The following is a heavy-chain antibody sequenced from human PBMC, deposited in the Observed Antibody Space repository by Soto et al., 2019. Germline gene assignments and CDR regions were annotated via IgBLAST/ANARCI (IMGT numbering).Heavy chain of an antibody. V-gene: IGHV1-69*12. J-gene: IGHJ5*02. CDR1: GGTVSSYA. CDR3: ARDCSGGSCTGNWFDP. CDR2: IIPIFGTA. Sequence: QVQLEQSGAEVKKPGSSVKVSCKASGGTVSSYAISWVRQAPGQGLEWMGGIIPIFGTANYAQKFQGRVTITADESTSTAYMELSSLRSEDTAVYYCARDCSGGSCTGNWFDPWGQGTLVTVSS. D-gene: IGHD2-15*01.